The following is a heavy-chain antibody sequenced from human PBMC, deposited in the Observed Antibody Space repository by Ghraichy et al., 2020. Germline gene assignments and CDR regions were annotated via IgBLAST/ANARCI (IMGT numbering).Heavy chain of an antibody. CDR2: ISSSRSYI. D-gene: IGHD2-2*01. CDR1: GFTFSSYS. CDR3: ARESPIQVVVHYYYYGMDV. Sequence: GALRLSCAASGFTFSSYSMNWVRQAPGKGLEWVSSISSSRSYIYYADSVKGRFTISRDNAKNSLYLQMNSLRAEDTAVYYCARESPIQVVVHYYYYGMDVWGQGTTVTVSS. V-gene: IGHV3-21*01. J-gene: IGHJ6*01.